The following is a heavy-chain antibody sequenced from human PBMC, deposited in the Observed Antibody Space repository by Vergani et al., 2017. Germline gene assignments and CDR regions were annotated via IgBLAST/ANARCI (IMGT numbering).Heavy chain of an antibody. V-gene: IGHV3-30*01. D-gene: IGHD6-19*01. Sequence: QVQLVESGGGVVQPGRSLRLSCAASGFTFSSYAMHWVRQAPGKGLEWVAVISYDGSNKYYADSVKGRFTISRDNSKNTLYLQMNSLRAEDTAVYYCARGQWLVGYLDDWGQGTLVTVSS. CDR3: ARGQWLVGYLDD. J-gene: IGHJ4*02. CDR1: GFTFSSYA. CDR2: ISYDGSNK.